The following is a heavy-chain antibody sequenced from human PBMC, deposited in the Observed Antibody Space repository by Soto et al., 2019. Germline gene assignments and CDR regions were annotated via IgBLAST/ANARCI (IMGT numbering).Heavy chain of an antibody. J-gene: IGHJ5*02. D-gene: IGHD3-16*02. CDR3: ARDFSTWGSYPTAFDP. Sequence: EVQLVESGGGLVKPGGSLRLSCAASGFTFSSYSMNWVRQAPGKGLEWVSSISSSSSYIYYADSVKGRFTISRDNAKNSLYLQMNSLRAEDTAVYYCARDFSTWGSYPTAFDPWGQGTLVTVSS. CDR1: GFTFSSYS. V-gene: IGHV3-21*01. CDR2: ISSSSSYI.